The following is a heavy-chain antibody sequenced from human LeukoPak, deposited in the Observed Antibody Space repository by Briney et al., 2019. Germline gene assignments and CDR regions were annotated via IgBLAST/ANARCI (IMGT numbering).Heavy chain of an antibody. CDR2: ISGSGGST. Sequence: GGSLRLSCAASGFTFSSYAMSWVPQPPGKGLECVLAISGSGGSTYYADSVKGRFTSSRDNSKNTLYLQMNSVRAEDTAVYYCAKDSCSSTSCRGYFDYWGQGTLVTVCS. J-gene: IGHJ4*02. CDR3: AKDSCSSTSCRGYFDY. D-gene: IGHD2-2*01. V-gene: IGHV3-23*01. CDR1: GFTFSSYA.